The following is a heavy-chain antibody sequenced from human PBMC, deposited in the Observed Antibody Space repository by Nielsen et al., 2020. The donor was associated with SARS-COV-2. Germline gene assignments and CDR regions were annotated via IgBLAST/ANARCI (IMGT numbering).Heavy chain of an antibody. D-gene: IGHD1-14*01. J-gene: IGHJ4*02. CDR1: GYTFTGYY. V-gene: IGHV1-2*04. CDR2: INPNSGGT. Sequence: ASVKVSCKASGYTFTGYYIHWVRQAHGQGLEWMGWINPNSGGTNYAQKFQGWVTMTRDTSISTAYMELRRLRSDDTAVYYCARSGRRARGFDYWGQGTLVTVSS. CDR3: ARSGRRARGFDY.